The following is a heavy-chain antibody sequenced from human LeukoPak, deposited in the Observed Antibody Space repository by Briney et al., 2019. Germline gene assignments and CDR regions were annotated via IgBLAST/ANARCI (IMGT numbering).Heavy chain of an antibody. CDR3: ARVARSSQYCSGGSCSRGYFDY. CDR1: GGSFSGYY. D-gene: IGHD2-15*01. J-gene: IGHJ4*02. V-gene: IGHV4-34*01. CDR2: INHSGST. Sequence: SETLSLTCAVYGGSFSGYYWSWIRQPPGKGLEWIGEINHSGSTNYNPSLKSRVTISVDTSKNQFSLKLSSVTAADTAVYYCARVARSSQYCSGGSCSRGYFDYWGQGTLATVSS.